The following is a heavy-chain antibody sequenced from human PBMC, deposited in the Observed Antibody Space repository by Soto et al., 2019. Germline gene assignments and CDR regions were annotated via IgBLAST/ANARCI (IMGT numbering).Heavy chain of an antibody. J-gene: IGHJ4*02. CDR3: AKDLDDYSSAIDF. V-gene: IGHV3-23*01. Sequence: EVQLLESGGGLVQPGGSLRLSCVGSGFSFRKYAMNWVRQASGKGLEWGSGISGSGGGGRGSYADPGKGRFTISRDNSKNTLYLDMNSLRAEDTAVYYCAKDLDDYSSAIDFWGQGTLVTVPS. CDR2: ISGSGGGGRG. CDR1: GFSFRKYA. D-gene: IGHD4-4*01.